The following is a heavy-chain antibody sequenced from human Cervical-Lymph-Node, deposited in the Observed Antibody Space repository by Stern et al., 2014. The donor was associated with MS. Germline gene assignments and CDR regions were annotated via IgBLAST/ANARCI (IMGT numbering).Heavy chain of an antibody. CDR2: IYWYDQK. CDR3: AQRTAGPFDY. CDR1: GFSLSTSGLG. J-gene: IGHJ4*02. V-gene: IGHV2-5*01. Sequence: QVTLKESGPALVKPTQTLTLTCTFSGFSLSTSGLGVGWIRQPPGEALEWLAYIYWYDQKRYSPSLKSRLTITKDTSKNQVVLTLTNVDPVDTARYYCAQRTAGPFDYWGQGTLVTVSS.